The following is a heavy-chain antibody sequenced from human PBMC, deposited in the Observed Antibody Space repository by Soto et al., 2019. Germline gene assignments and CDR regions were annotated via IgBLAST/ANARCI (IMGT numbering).Heavy chain of an antibody. CDR1: GFTFGNYS. D-gene: IGHD5-12*01. CDR2: ISNASNYE. Sequence: GGSLRLSCAVSGFTFGNYSMNWVRQAPGKGLEWVSSISNASNYEYYADSVQGRFTVSRDNAKNSLYLQMNSLRAEDTAVYFCARYPVPIMATVIGSCYFDYWGMGTLVTVS. J-gene: IGHJ4*02. CDR3: ARYPVPIMATVIGSCYFDY. V-gene: IGHV3-21*01.